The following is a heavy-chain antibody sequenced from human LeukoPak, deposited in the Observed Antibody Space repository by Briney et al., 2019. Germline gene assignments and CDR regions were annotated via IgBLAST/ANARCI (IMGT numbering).Heavy chain of an antibody. J-gene: IGHJ4*02. CDR3: ARDRVVRTDY. CDR2: IYSGGDT. D-gene: IGHD3-22*01. V-gene: IGHV3-66*01. CDR1: GFTVSSNY. Sequence: GGSLRLSCAASGFTVSSNYMSWVRQAPGKGLEWVSVIYSGGDTFYADSVKGRFTISRDNSKNTLYLQMNSLRAEDTAVYYCARDRVVRTDYWGQGTLVTVSS.